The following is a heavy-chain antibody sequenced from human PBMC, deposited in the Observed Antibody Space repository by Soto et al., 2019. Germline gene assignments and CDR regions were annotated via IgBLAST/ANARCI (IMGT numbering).Heavy chain of an antibody. J-gene: IGHJ4*02. CDR1: GRSLRSNY. Sequence: TSATLSLTCSVSGRSLRSNYWSWIRPSPDKGLEWLGYVFYGGTDYNPSLGGRVSMSVETSKSQFSLKLTSVTVADTAVYYCASYRGALYFESWGPGILVTVSS. CDR2: VFYGGT. V-gene: IGHV4-59*01. D-gene: IGHD3-16*01. CDR3: ASYRGALYFES.